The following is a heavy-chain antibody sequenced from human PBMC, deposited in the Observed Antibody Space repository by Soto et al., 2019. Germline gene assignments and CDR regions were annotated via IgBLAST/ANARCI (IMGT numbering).Heavy chain of an antibody. CDR1: GFAFSTHW. Sequence: EVQLVESGGGLVQPGGSLRLSCAASGFAFSTHWMHWVRQVPEKGLVWVSRINGDGSQTTYADSVRGRLAISRDNAKNTLYLQMNNLRVEDTAVYYCAGDSPHDSTVAGDYWGQGTLVTVSS. D-gene: IGHD3-22*01. J-gene: IGHJ4*02. V-gene: IGHV3-74*01. CDR3: AGDSPHDSTVAGDY. CDR2: INGDGSQT.